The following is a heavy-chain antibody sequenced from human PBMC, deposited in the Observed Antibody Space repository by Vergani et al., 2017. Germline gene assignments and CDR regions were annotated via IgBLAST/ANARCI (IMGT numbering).Heavy chain of an antibody. D-gene: IGHD3-10*02. CDR3: ALDVRPWDGHYFEY. CDR1: GFTFSSYG. CDR2: ISGCGGRA. J-gene: IGHJ4*02. V-gene: IGHV3-23*01. Sequence: ELQLMESGGGVVQPGGSLRLSCAASGFTFSSYGMYWVRQAPGKGLEWVSVISGCGGRAKYADSVKGRFTVSRDNSKKTLYLQLNRVRAEDTAVYYCALDVRPWDGHYFEYWGQGTLVTVSS.